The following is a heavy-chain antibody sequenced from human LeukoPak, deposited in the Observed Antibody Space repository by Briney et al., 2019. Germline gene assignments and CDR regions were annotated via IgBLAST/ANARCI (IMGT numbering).Heavy chain of an antibody. J-gene: IGHJ4*02. D-gene: IGHD3-10*01. Sequence: PSETLSLTCTVSGGSISSSSYYWGWIRRPPGKGLEWIGSIYYSGSTYYNPSLKSRVTISVDTSKNQFSLKLSSVTAADTAVYYCARQGKGTREYFDYWGQGTLVTVSS. V-gene: IGHV4-39*01. CDR1: GGSISSSSYY. CDR3: ARQGKGTREYFDY. CDR2: IYYSGST.